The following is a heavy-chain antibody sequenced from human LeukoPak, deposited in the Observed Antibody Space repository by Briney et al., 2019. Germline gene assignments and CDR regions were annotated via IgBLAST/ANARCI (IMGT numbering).Heavy chain of an antibody. CDR1: RYTFTSYD. Sequence: ASVKVSCKAFRYTFTSYDINWVRQAPGQGLEWMGWMNPNSGNTGYAQKFQGRVMMTRDTSTSTAYMELTSLTSEDSAVYYCARVPSLGYCCGSGGSCYRFDFWGQGTLVIVSS. V-gene: IGHV1-8*02. CDR3: ARVPSLGYCCGSGGSCYRFDF. CDR2: MNPNSGNT. J-gene: IGHJ4*02. D-gene: IGHD2-15*01.